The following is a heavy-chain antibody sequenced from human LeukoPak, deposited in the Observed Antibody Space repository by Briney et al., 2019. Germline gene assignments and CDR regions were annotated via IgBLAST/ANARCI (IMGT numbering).Heavy chain of an antibody. CDR3: TRPHREYQLLWDFDY. D-gene: IGHD2-2*01. CDR1: GFTFCDYA. CDR2: IRSKAYGGTT. J-gene: IGHJ4*02. Sequence: GGSLRLSCTASGFTFCDYAMSWVRQAPGKGGEWVGFIRSKAYGGTTEYAASVKGRFTISRDDSRSIAYLQMNRLKTEDTAVYYCTRPHREYQLLWDFDYWGQGTLVTVSS. V-gene: IGHV3-49*04.